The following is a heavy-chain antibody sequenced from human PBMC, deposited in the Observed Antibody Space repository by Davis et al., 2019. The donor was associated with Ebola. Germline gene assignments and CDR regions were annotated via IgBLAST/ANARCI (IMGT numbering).Heavy chain of an antibody. J-gene: IGHJ4*02. V-gene: IGHV3-66*01. CDR2: SYGGGNS. CDR1: GFTVSTNY. Sequence: GESPKIPRTAPGFTVSTNYMSWVRQAPGKGLEWVPLSYGGGNSYYADRVKDRFIIFGDNSKNTLYLQMNSRRAEDTAVYYCARDLNYWGQGTLVTVSS. CDR3: ARDLNY.